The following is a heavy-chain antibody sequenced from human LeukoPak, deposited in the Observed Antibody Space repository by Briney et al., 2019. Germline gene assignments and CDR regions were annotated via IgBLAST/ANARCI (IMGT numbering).Heavy chain of an antibody. CDR1: GFTVSSNF. CDR3: ATWPSAGYGEDY. Sequence: GGSLRLSCAASGFTVSSNFMAWVRQAPGKGLEWVSVIYGGGSTFYADSVKGRSTISRDNSQNTMYLQMNGLRAEHTAEYYCATWPSAGYGEDYWGQXSLVXASS. CDR2: IYGGGST. V-gene: IGHV3-53*01. D-gene: IGHD3-10*01. J-gene: IGHJ4*02.